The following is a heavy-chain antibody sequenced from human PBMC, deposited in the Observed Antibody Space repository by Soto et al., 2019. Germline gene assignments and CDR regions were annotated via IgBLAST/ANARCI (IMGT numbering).Heavy chain of an antibody. CDR1: GGTFSSYT. CDR3: ARDQRNYYGMDV. V-gene: IGHV1-69*08. J-gene: IGHJ6*02. Sequence: QVQLVQSGAEVKKPGSSVKVSCKASGGTFSSYTISWVRQAPGQGLEWMGRIIPILGIANYAQKFQGRVTITADKSTSTAYVELSSLRSEDTAVYYCARDQRNYYGMDVWGQGTTVTVSS. CDR2: IIPILGIA.